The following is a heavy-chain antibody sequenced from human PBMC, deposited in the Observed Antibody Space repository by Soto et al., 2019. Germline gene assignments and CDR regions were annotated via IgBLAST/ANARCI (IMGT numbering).Heavy chain of an antibody. CDR1: GVTFSSYA. Sequence: QVQLVESGGGVVQPGRSLRLSCAASGVTFSSYAMHWVRQAPGKGLEWVAVISYDGSNKYYADSVKGRFTISRDNSKNPLYLQINSLRAEDTAVSYCATEGDYGDYVSAFDIWGQGTMDTVSS. J-gene: IGHJ3*02. V-gene: IGHV3-30*14. CDR3: ATEGDYGDYVSAFDI. CDR2: ISYDGSNK. D-gene: IGHD4-17*01.